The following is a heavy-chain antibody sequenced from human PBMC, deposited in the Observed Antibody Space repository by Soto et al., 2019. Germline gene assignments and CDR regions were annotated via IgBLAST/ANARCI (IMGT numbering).Heavy chain of an antibody. D-gene: IGHD5-12*01. CDR2: ISGGSTAI. V-gene: IGHV3-11*01. J-gene: IGHJ4*02. CDR1: GFTYSDYY. Sequence: QVQLVESGGGLVKPGGSLRLSCAASGFTYSDYYMTWIRQAPGKGLEWVSYISGGSTAIYYADSVKGRFTISRDNAKNSLDLQMNSLRADDTAVYYCARLWVYSGSDRPTDYWGQGALVTVSS. CDR3: ARLWVYSGSDRPTDY.